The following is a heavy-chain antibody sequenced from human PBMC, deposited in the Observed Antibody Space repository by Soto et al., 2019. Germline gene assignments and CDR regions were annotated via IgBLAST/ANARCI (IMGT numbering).Heavy chain of an antibody. CDR1: RFAISSYI. CDR2: IAYDGSNK. Sequence: RGSLRLSCSASRFAISSYIMHWLLQAPGNGLEWVGVIAYDGSNKYRADSVKGRFTISRDNSKNTLYLQMNSLRAEDTAVYYCAKAMVVVTAISGGGGFDKWGQGTLVIVSS. V-gene: IGHV3-30*18. J-gene: IGHJ3*02. CDR3: AKAMVVVTAISGGGGFDK. D-gene: IGHD2-21*02.